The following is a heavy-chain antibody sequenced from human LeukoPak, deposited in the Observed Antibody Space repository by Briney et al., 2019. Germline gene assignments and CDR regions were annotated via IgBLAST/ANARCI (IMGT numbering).Heavy chain of an antibody. D-gene: IGHD6-19*01. CDR2: ISLSGSTT. V-gene: IGHV3-11*01. Sequence: GGSLRLSCAASGFTFSDYYMSWVRQAPGRGLEWLSYISLSGSTTHYADSVKGRFTISRDNARNSLYLQMNSVRAEDTAVYYCARQIVVSGLFDLWGQGALVTVSS. CDR1: GFTFSDYY. J-gene: IGHJ4*02. CDR3: ARQIVVSGLFDL.